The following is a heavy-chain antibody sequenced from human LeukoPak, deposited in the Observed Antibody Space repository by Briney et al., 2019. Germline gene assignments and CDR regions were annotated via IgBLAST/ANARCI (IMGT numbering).Heavy chain of an antibody. Sequence: PSETLSLTCGVSNYSIRSGYYWGWVRQPAGKGLGWIGRIYTSGSTNYNPSLKSRVTMSVDTSKNQFSLKLSSVTAADTAVYYCARVGGDGDYWGQGTLVTVSS. CDR3: ARVGGDGDY. D-gene: IGHD3-10*01. CDR2: IYTSGST. J-gene: IGHJ4*02. V-gene: IGHV4-4*07. CDR1: NYSIRSGYY.